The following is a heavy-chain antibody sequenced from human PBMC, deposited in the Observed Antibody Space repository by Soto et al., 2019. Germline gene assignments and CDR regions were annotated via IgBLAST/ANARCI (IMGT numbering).Heavy chain of an antibody. D-gene: IGHD4-17*01. J-gene: IGHJ4*02. CDR1: GFTFSSYA. CDR3: STYGDLDY. CDR2: IPYDGSNK. V-gene: IGHV3-30-3*01. Sequence: QVQLVESGGGVVQPGRSLRLSCAASGFTFSSYAMHWVRQAPGKGLEWVAVIPYDGSNKYYADSVKGRFTISRDNYKNTLYLQMNSLRAEDTAVYYCSTYGDLDYWGQGALVTVSS.